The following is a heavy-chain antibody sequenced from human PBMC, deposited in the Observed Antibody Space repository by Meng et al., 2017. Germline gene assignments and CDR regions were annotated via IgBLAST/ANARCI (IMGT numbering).Heavy chain of an antibody. CDR1: GYNFPDLY. CDR2: INPKSGDT. CDR3: ARDEDISAAGKLFGDY. Sequence: QVQLVQSGAEVKKPGSSVKVSSKPYGYNFPDLYNHGGRRAPGQGLEWMGRINPKSGDTHYAQKFQARVIMTGDTSISTAYMELSGLRSDDTAMYYCARDEDISAAGKLFGDYWGQGTLVTVSS. V-gene: IGHV1-2*06. J-gene: IGHJ4*02. D-gene: IGHD6-25*01.